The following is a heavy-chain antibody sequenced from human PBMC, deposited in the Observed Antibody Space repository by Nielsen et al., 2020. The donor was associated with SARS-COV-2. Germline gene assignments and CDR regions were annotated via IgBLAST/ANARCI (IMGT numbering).Heavy chain of an antibody. CDR1: GGSISSGGYY. CDR2: IYYSGST. V-gene: IGHV4-31*03. D-gene: IGHD3-16*01. J-gene: IGHJ4*02. Sequence: SETLSLTCTVSGGSISSGGYYWSWIRQHPGKGLEWIGYIYYSGSTYYNPSLKSRVTISVDTSKNQFSLKLSSVTAADTAVYYCARDDYEGVGYWGQGTLVTASS. CDR3: ARDDYEGVGY.